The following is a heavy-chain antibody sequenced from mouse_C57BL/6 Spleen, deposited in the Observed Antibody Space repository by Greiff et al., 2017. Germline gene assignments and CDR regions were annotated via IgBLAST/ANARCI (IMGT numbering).Heavy chain of an antibody. CDR3: ARERAGTGYIDY. CDR1: GYTFTSYW. Sequence: QVHVKQSGAELVKPGASVKMSCKASGYTFTSYWITWVKQRPGQGLEWIGDIYPGSGSTNYNEKFKSKATLTVDTSSSTAYMQLSSLASEESAVYDCARERAGTGYIDYWGQGTTLTVSS. D-gene: IGHD4-1*01. J-gene: IGHJ2*01. V-gene: IGHV1-55*01. CDR2: IYPGSGST.